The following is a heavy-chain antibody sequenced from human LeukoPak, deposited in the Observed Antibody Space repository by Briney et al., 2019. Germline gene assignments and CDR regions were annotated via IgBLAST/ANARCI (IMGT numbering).Heavy chain of an antibody. V-gene: IGHV3-30*02. J-gene: IGHJ4*02. D-gene: IGHD3-22*01. CDR3: AKEGSGYYPYHFDY. CDR1: GFTFSSYG. CDR2: IRYDGSNK. Sequence: GGSLRLSCAASGFTFSSYGMHWVRQAPGKGLEWVAFIRYDGSNKYYADSVKGRFTISRDNSKNTLYLQMNSLRAEDTAVYYCAKEGSGYYPYHFDYWGQGTLVTVSS.